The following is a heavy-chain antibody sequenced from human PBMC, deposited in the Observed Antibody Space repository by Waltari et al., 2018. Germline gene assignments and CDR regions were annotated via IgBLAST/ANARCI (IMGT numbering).Heavy chain of an antibody. CDR3: AREQARLNDY. Sequence: QVQLVESGGGVVQPGRSLRLSCAASGFTFSSYAMHWVRQAPGKGLEWVAVISYDGSNKYYADSVKGRFTISRDNAKNTLYLQMNSLRAEDTAVYYCAREQARLNDYWGQGTLVTVSS. J-gene: IGHJ4*02. V-gene: IGHV3-30*07. CDR2: ISYDGSNK. CDR1: GFTFSSYA.